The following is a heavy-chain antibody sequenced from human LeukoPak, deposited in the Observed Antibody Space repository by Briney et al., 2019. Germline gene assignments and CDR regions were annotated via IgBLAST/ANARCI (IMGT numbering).Heavy chain of an antibody. CDR2: INHSGST. V-gene: IGHV4-34*01. D-gene: IGHD3-16*02. CDR1: GGSFSGYY. J-gene: IGHJ4*02. Sequence: SETLSLTCAVYGGSFSGYYWSWIRQPPGKGLEWIGEINHSGSTNYNPSLKSRVTIPVDTSKNQFSLKLSSVTAADTAVYYCARHRYQAADYWGQGTLVTVSS. CDR3: ARHRYQAADY.